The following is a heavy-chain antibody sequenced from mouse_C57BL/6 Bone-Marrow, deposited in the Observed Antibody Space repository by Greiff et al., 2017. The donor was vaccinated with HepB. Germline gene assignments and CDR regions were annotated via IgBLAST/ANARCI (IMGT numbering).Heavy chain of an antibody. V-gene: IGHV3-6*01. Sequence: EVQLQQSGPGPVKPSQSLSLTCSVTGYSITSGYYWNWIRQFPGNKLEWMGYISYDGSNNYNPSLKNRISITRDTSKNQFFLKLNSVTTEDTATYYCARDGYYFDYWGQGTTLTVSS. CDR3: ARDGYYFDY. J-gene: IGHJ2*01. CDR2: ISYDGSN. D-gene: IGHD2-2*01. CDR1: GYSITSGYY.